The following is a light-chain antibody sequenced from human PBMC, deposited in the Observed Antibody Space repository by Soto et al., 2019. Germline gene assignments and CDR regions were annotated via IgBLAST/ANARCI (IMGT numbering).Light chain of an antibody. CDR3: QDFDSPQWT. V-gene: IGKV3-20*01. CDR2: SVS. CDR1: HRASRQY. Sequence: VLTQSPDTLSLSPGDRATLSCRANHRASRQYLSWYQHRPGQPPRLLIYSVSMRADGVPDRFSGSGSGSEFTLTINSLEPEDFAVDYCQDFDSPQWTFGQGNKIE. J-gene: IGKJ1*01.